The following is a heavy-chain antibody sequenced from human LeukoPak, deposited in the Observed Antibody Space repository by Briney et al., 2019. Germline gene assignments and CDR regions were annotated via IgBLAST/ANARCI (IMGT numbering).Heavy chain of an antibody. Sequence: GGSLRLSCAASGFTFDDYGMSWVRQAPGKGLEWVSAISGSGGNTYYADSVKGRFTISGDNSKNTLYLQMNSLRAEDTAVYYCAKGGRDTTVRGVIGYMDVWGTGTTVTISS. CDR1: GFTFDDYG. CDR3: AKGGRDTTVRGVIGYMDV. D-gene: IGHD3-10*01. J-gene: IGHJ6*03. V-gene: IGHV3-23*01. CDR2: ISGSGGNT.